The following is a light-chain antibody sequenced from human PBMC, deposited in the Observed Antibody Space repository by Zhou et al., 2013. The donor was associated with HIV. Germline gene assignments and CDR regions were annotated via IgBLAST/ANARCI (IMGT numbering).Light chain of an antibody. CDR3: QQYGNSRYS. J-gene: IGKJ2*03. Sequence: EIVLTQSPGTLSLSPGERATLSCRASQSVVSSYLAWYQQKPGQAPRLLIYGASNRATGFPDRFSGGGSGTDFTLTISRLEPEDFAVYYCQQYGNSRYSFGQGTKVEIK. V-gene: IGKV3-20*01. CDR2: GAS. CDR1: QSVVSSY.